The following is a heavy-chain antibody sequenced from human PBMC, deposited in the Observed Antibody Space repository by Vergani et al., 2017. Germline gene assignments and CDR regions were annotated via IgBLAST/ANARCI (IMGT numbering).Heavy chain of an antibody. CDR3: VRTRSGSCTGGSCYSGWFDP. J-gene: IGHJ5*02. D-gene: IGHD2-15*01. CDR1: GYTFTNYA. Sequence: QVQLVQSGSEVKKPGASVKVSCRASGYTFTNYALNWVRQAPGQGLEWMGWINSNSGNPTYAQGFKGRFVFSLDSSVSTSYLQINSLQPEDTAVYYCVRTRSGSCTGGSCYSGWFDPRAREPWSPFPQ. CDR2: INSNSGNP. V-gene: IGHV7-4-1*02.